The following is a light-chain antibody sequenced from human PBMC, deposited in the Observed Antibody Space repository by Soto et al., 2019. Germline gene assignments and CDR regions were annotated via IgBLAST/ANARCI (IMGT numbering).Light chain of an antibody. V-gene: IGLV2-11*01. CDR1: SSDVGGYNY. Sequence: QSVLTQPRSVSGSPGQSVTISCTGTSSDVGGYNYVSWYQQQPGKAPQLMIYDVSKLPSGVPDRFSGSKSGNTASLTISGLQAEDEADYYCCSYAGSYVVFGGGTKVPVL. CDR2: DVS. CDR3: CSYAGSYVV. J-gene: IGLJ2*01.